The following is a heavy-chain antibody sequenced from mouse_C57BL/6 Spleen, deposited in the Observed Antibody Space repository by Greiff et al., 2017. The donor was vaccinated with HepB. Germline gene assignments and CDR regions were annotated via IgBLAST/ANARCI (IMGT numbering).Heavy chain of an antibody. J-gene: IGHJ3*01. V-gene: IGHV1-55*01. D-gene: IGHD1-1*01. CDR3: ARDGSSYVAWFAY. CDR2: IYPGSGST. Sequence: QVQLQQSGAELVKPGASVKMSCKASGYTFTSYWITWVKQRPGQGLEWIGDIYPGSGSTNYNEKFKSKATLTVDTSSSTAYMQLSSLTSEDSAVYYCARDGSSYVAWFAYWGQGTLVTVSA. CDR1: GYTFTSYW.